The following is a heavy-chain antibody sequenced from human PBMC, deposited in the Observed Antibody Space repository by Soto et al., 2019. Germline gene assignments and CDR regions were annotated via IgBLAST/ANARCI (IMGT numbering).Heavy chain of an antibody. CDR2: IYYSVST. CDR3: ARSAPGSHPRHPEEEDCFDP. V-gene: IGHV4-31*03. J-gene: IGHJ5*02. CDR1: GGSISSGGYY. Sequence: PSETLSLTCTVSGGSISSGGYYWRWIRQHPGKGLEWIGYIYYSVSTYYNPSLKSRVTISVDTSKNQFSLKLSSVTAADTAVYYCARSAPGSHPRHPEEEDCFDPWVQGTLVTVSS.